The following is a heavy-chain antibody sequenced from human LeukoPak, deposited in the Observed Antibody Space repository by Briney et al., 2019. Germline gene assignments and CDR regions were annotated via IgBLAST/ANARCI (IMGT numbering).Heavy chain of an antibody. CDR3: AKDQYRSSTSCYLFDY. Sequence: PGGSLRLSCSASGFTFNNFAMTWVRQAPGKGLEWVSATSGSGASAYYADSVKGRFTISRDNSKNTLYLQMNSLRAEDTAVYYCAKDQYRSSTSCYLFDYWGQGTLVTVSS. CDR2: TSGSGASA. V-gene: IGHV3-23*01. D-gene: IGHD2-2*01. CDR1: GFTFNNFA. J-gene: IGHJ4*02.